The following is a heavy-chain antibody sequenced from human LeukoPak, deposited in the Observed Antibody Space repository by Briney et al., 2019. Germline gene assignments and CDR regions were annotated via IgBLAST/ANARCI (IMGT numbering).Heavy chain of an antibody. CDR1: GYTFTSYY. J-gene: IGHJ4*02. CDR2: INPYGGNT. D-gene: IGHD6-13*01. Sequence: ASVKVSCKASGYTFTSYYMHWVRQAPGQGLEWVGRINPYGGNTSYAQKFQGRVTMTRDTSTKTLCMELSSLTSEDMAVYYCARGDGSSWAKEFDFWGQGTLVTVSS. CDR3: ARGDGSSWAKEFDF. V-gene: IGHV1-46*01.